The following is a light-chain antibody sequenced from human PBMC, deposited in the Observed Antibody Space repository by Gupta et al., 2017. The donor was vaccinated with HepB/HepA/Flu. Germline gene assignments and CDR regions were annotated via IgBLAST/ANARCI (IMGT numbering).Light chain of an antibody. V-gene: IGKV1-9*01. Sequence: DIQLSQPPSFLSASVGDRVTITCRASQDINSYLIWYQQKPGKAPNLLIYSASTLQGGVPSRFSGSGSGTEFTLTISSLQPEDFATYYCQQGNSYPLAFGQGTRMDIK. CDR1: QDINSY. J-gene: IGKJ5*01. CDR3: QQGNSYPLA. CDR2: SAS.